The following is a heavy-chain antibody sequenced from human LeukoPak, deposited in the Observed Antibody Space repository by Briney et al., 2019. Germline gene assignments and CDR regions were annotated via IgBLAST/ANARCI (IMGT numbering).Heavy chain of an antibody. CDR1: GFTFSNAW. D-gene: IGHD3-9*01. CDR2: ISSSGTYI. J-gene: IGHJ4*02. Sequence: GVSLRLSCAASGFTFSNAWMSWVRQAPGKGLEWVSYISSSGTYINSADSVKGRFTISRDYPKNSLYLQMSSLRAEDTAVYYCARQGGDILTGYLDYWGQGTLVTVSS. CDR3: ARQGGDILTGYLDY. V-gene: IGHV3-11*03.